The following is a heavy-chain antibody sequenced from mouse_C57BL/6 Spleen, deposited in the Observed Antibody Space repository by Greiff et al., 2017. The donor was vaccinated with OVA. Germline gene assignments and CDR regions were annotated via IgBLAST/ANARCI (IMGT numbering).Heavy chain of an antibody. CDR1: GFTFSSYA. CDR2: ISSGGDYI. CDR3: TRDRDYGSSYGAMDY. J-gene: IGHJ4*01. D-gene: IGHD1-1*01. Sequence: EVQVVESGEGLVKPGGSLKLSCAASGFTFSSYAMSWVRQTPEKRLEWVAYISSGGDYIYYADTVKGRFTISRDNARNTLYLQMSSLKSEDTAMYYCTRDRDYGSSYGAMDYWGQGTSVTVSS. V-gene: IGHV5-9-1*02.